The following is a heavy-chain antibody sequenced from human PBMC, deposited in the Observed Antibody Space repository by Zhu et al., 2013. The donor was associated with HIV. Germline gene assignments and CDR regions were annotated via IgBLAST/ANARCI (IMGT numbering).Heavy chain of an antibody. CDR3: ARERDSSGYFPSYYYPMDV. J-gene: IGHJ6*02. CDR2: ITTYKGDT. V-gene: IGHV1-18*01. Sequence: QVQLVQSGAEVKKPGSSVKVSCKASGGTFSSYAITWVRQAPGQGLEWMGWITTYKGDTKYAQKLQGRVTLTIDTSTSTAYMELRSLRSGDAAIYYCARERDSSGYFPSYYYPMDVWGQGTTITVSS. D-gene: IGHD3-22*01. CDR1: GGTFSSYA.